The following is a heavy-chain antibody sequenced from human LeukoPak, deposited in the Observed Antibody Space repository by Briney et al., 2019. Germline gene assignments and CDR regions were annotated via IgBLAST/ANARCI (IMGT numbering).Heavy chain of an antibody. CDR2: IYYSGST. CDR1: GGSISSSSYY. CDR3: ARIRGYSGYDHFDY. V-gene: IGHV4-39*01. D-gene: IGHD5-12*01. J-gene: IGHJ4*02. Sequence: SETLSLTCTVSGGSISSSSYYWGWIRQPPGKGLEWIGSIYYSGSTYYNPSLKSRVAISVDTSKNQFSLKLSSVTAADTAVYYCARIRGYSGYDHFDYWGQGTLVTVSS.